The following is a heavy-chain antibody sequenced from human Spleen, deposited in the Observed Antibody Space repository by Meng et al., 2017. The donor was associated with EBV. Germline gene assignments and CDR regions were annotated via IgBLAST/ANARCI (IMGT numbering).Heavy chain of an antibody. Sequence: HVQLPESGPGLVKASQTLSLTCAVSGDSFGRGGYYWTWIRQPPGKGLEWIGYISYTGNTDYNPSLKSRVTMSVDTSGNQFSLKLSSVTAADTAVYYCARRPDYYDSSGYPYPIDYWGQGTLVTVSS. CDR1: GDSFGRGGYY. J-gene: IGHJ4*02. CDR3: ARRPDYYDSSGYPYPIDY. V-gene: IGHV4-31*11. CDR2: ISYTGNT. D-gene: IGHD3-22*01.